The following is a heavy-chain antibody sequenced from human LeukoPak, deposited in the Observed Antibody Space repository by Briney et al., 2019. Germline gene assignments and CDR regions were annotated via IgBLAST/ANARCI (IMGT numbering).Heavy chain of an antibody. CDR1: GDSISSSSSY. CDR3: ARHAVGVGYD. V-gene: IGHV4-39*01. Sequence: SETLSLTCTVSGDSISSSSSYWGWIRQPPGKGLEWIGSIYYSGSTYYNPSLKSRVTISVDTSKSQFSLKLNSVTASDTAVYYCARHAVGVGYDWGQGTLVTVSS. D-gene: IGHD5-12*01. CDR2: IYYSGST. J-gene: IGHJ4*02.